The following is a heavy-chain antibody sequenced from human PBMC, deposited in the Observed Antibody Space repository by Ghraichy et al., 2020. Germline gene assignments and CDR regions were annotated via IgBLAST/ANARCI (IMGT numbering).Heavy chain of an antibody. CDR2: ISSSTRYI. CDR1: GLMFSPNT. V-gene: IGHV3-21*01. D-gene: IGHD6-19*01. Sequence: GGSPRLSCVGSGLMFSPNTMNWVRQAPGKGLEWVSSISSSTRYIYYADSVKGRFTISRDNAQNSLYLQMNSLRAEDTAVYYCSRGGGAGTPVLYHMDVWGLGTTVTVSS. CDR3: SRGGGAGTPVLYHMDV. J-gene: IGHJ6*02.